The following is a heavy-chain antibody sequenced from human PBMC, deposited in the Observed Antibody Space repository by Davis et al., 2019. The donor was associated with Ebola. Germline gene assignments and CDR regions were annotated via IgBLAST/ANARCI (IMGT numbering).Heavy chain of an antibody. V-gene: IGHV1-46*01. Sequence: AASVKVSCKASGYTFTTYYMHWVRQAPGQGLEWMGIINPSGGSTGYAQKFQSSITMTRDTSTSTVYMELSSLRSEDTAVYYCARARSGGSSGYYSCYDYWGQGTLVTVSS. CDR1: GYTFTTYY. CDR3: ARARSGGSSGYYSCYDY. CDR2: INPSGGST. D-gene: IGHD3-22*01. J-gene: IGHJ4*02.